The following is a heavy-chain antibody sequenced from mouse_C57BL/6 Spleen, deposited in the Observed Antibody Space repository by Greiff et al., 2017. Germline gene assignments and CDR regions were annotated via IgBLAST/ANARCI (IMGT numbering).Heavy chain of an antibody. Sequence: QVQLQQPGAELVKPGASVKLSCKASGYTFTSYWMHWVKQRPGQGLEWIGMIHPNSGSTNYNEKFKSKATLTVEKSSSTAFMQLSSLTSEDSAVYYCAREGSSYAMDYWGQGTSVTVSS. CDR3: AREGSSYAMDY. CDR2: IHPNSGST. V-gene: IGHV1-64*01. CDR1: GYTFTSYW. D-gene: IGHD1-1*01. J-gene: IGHJ4*01.